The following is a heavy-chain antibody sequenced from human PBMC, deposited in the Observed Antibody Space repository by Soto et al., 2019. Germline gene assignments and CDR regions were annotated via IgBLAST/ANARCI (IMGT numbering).Heavy chain of an antibody. J-gene: IGHJ5*02. CDR2: IIPIFGTT. CDR3: ARDRTDSGYYTNWLDP. D-gene: IGHD3-22*01. V-gene: IGHV1-69*06. Sequence: SVKVSCKASGVTFGSDAITWVRQAPGQGPEWVGRIIPIFGTTNYAQNLQGRVTISADKSTLTSYMELHSLTSDDTALYYCARDRTDSGYYTNWLDPWGQGTQVTVSS. CDR1: GVTFGSDA.